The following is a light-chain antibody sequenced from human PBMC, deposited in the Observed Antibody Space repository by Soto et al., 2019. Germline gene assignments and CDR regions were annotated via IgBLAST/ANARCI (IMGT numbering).Light chain of an antibody. CDR2: LGS. CDR1: QSLQHSNGYNC. V-gene: IGKV2-28*01. J-gene: IGKJ4*01. CDR3: MQSLQTPLT. Sequence: DIVMTQSPLSLPVTPGEPASISCRSSQSLQHSNGYNCLDWYLQKPGQSPQLLIYLGSNRASGVPDRFSGTGSGTDFTLKISRVDAEDVCVYYCMQSLQTPLTFGGGTKVEIK.